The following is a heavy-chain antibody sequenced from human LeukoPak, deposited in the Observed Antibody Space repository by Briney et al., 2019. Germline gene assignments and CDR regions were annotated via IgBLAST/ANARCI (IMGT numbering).Heavy chain of an antibody. CDR1: GFTVSSNY. D-gene: IGHD6-19*01. Sequence: GGSLRLSCAASGFTVSSNYISWVRQAPGKGLEWVSVIYSGGSTYYADSVKGRFTISRDNSKSTLYLQMNSLRAEDTAVYYCAKYSSGHTIDYWGQGTVVTVSS. J-gene: IGHJ4*02. CDR2: IYSGGST. CDR3: AKYSSGHTIDY. V-gene: IGHV3-66*01.